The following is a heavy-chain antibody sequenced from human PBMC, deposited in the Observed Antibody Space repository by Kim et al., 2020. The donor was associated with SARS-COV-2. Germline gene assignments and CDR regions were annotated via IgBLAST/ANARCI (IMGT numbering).Heavy chain of an antibody. CDR1: GFTFSNYA. D-gene: IGHD3-3*01. V-gene: IGHV3-23*01. CDR3: AKVVTPYLEYYFDH. CDR2: ISGSGTNT. J-gene: IGHJ4*02. Sequence: GGSLRLSCAASGFTFSNYAMNWVRQAPGKGLEWVAGISGSGTNTFYADSVKGRFTISRDENTLYLQMDSLRADDTALYYCAKVVTPYLEYYFDHWGQGTLLTVSS.